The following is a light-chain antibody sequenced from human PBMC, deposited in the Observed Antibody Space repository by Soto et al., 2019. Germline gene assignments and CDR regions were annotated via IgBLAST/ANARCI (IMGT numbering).Light chain of an antibody. CDR3: QQANRVPLS. Sequence: DIQMTQSPSSGSSSVGDRFTITCRASQGISTNLAWYQQKPGKAPKLLIYAASSLQTGVPPRFSGSGSGTDFTLTISSLQPEDFAIYYCQQANRVPLSFGQGTRLEIK. CDR1: QGISTN. V-gene: IGKV1-12*01. CDR2: AAS. J-gene: IGKJ5*01.